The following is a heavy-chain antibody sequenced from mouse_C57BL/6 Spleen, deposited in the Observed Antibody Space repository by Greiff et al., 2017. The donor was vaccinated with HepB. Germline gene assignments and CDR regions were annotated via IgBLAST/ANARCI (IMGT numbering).Heavy chain of an antibody. Sequence: QVQLQQSGAELVKPGASVKMSCKASGYTFTSYWITWVKQRPGQGLEWIGDIYPGSGSTNYNEKFKSKATLTVDTSSSTAYMQLSSLTSEDSAVYYCARGTAQAPMDYWGQGTSVTVSS. CDR3: ARGTAQAPMDY. D-gene: IGHD3-2*02. J-gene: IGHJ4*01. CDR1: GYTFTSYW. V-gene: IGHV1-55*01. CDR2: IYPGSGST.